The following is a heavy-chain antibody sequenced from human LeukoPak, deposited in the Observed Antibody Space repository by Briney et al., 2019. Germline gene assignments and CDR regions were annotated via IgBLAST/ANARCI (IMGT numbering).Heavy chain of an antibody. D-gene: IGHD6-13*01. CDR2: IGPDGGTT. V-gene: IGHV3-64*01. CDR3: ARGAQLTDY. Sequence: GGSLRLSCAASGFTFYTYGMHWVRQAPGKGLEYVSGIGPDGGTTYYANSVKGRFTISRDNSKNMLYLQMGSLTADDMAVYYCARGAQLTDYWGQGTLVTVSS. J-gene: IGHJ4*02. CDR1: GFTFYTYG.